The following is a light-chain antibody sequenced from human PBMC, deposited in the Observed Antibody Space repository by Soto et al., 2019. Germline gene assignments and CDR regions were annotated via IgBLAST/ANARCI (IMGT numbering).Light chain of an antibody. CDR1: SSNIGAGYD. CDR2: GNS. V-gene: IGLV1-40*01. CDR3: QSYDSSLSSV. Sequence: QSVLTQPPSVSRAPGQRVTISCTGSSSNIGAGYDVHWYQQLPGTAPKLLIYGNSNRPSGVPDRFSGSKSGTSASLAITGLQAEDEADYYCQSYDSSLSSVFGGGTQLTVL. J-gene: IGLJ7*01.